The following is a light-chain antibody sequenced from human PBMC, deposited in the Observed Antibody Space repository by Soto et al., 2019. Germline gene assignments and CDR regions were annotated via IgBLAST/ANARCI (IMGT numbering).Light chain of an antibody. J-gene: IGLJ1*01. V-gene: IGLV2-8*01. CDR2: EVN. CDR3: SSYAVKKNFDV. Sequence: QSVLPQTPSASGSPGQSVTISCTGSSDDIGGYDYVSWYQHHPGRTPKLIIYEVNKRPSGVPDRFSGSKSGNTASLTVSGLQAEDGADYYCSSYAVKKNFDVYGPAIQVTV. CDR1: SDDIGGYDY.